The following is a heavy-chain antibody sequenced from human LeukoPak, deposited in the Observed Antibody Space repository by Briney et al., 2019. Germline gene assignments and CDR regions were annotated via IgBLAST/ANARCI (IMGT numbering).Heavy chain of an antibody. CDR2: INGTAINT. CDR1: GFTIMNSA. V-gene: IGHV3-23*01. CDR3: LTRSLIAVSGNSYMDV. J-gene: IGHJ6*03. D-gene: IGHD6-19*01. Sequence: PGGSLRLSCAASGFTIMNSAMNWVRQAPGKGLEWVSAINGTAINTDYADSAKGRFTISRDSSKNTLYLQMNSLRAEDTAVYFCLTRSLIAVSGNSYMDVWGKGTTVSVSS.